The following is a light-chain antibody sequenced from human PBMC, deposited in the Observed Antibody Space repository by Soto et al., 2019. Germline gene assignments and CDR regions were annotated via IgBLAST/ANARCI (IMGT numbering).Light chain of an antibody. CDR3: HKYNHAPT. J-gene: IGKJ4*01. V-gene: IGKV1-27*01. CDR1: QAISSY. CDR2: ATS. Sequence: IQLTQSPSSLSASVGDRVTITCRASQAISSYLAWYQQKPGKVPELLIYATSTLQSGAPSRFSGSGSGTDFTLTISSLQQEDFATYYCHKYNHAPTFGGGPKVEIK.